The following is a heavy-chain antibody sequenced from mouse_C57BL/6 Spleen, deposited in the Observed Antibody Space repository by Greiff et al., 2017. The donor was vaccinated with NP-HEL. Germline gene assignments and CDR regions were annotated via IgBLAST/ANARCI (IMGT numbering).Heavy chain of an antibody. D-gene: IGHD4-1*01. V-gene: IGHV1-61*01. CDR1: GYTFTSYW. CDR3: ARLGGMNWGYWYFDV. J-gene: IGHJ1*03. Sequence: QVQLQQPGAELVRPGSSVKLSCKASGYTFTSYWMDWVKQRPGQGLEWIGNIYPSDSETHYNQKFKDKATLTVDKSSSTAYMQLSSLTSEDSAVYYCARLGGMNWGYWYFDVWGTGTTVTVSS. CDR2: IYPSDSET.